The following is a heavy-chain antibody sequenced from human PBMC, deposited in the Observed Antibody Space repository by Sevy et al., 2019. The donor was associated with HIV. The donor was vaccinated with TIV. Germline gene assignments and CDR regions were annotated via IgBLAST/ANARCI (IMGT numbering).Heavy chain of an antibody. D-gene: IGHD2-15*01. Sequence: SETLSLTCTVSGVSISGGAYYWGWIRQPPGKGLEWIGIISYTGSTYYNPSLKSRVTISVDTSKNQFSLKLTSVTAADTAVYYCARRGDNNWFYPWGQGTLVTASS. J-gene: IGHJ5*02. CDR3: ARRGDNNWFYP. V-gene: IGHV4-39*01. CDR2: ISYTGST. CDR1: GVSISGGAYY.